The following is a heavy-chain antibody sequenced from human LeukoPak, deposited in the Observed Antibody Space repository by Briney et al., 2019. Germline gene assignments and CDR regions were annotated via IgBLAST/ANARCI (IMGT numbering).Heavy chain of an antibody. D-gene: IGHD4-23*01. CDR3: ARGEEDNSFAGKEYYFDY. Sequence: SVKVSCKASGGTFSSYAISWVRQAPGQGLEWMGGIIPIFGTANYAQKFQGRVTITADESTSTAYMELRSLRSEDTAVYYCARGEEDNSFAGKEYYFDYWGQGTLVTVSS. CDR1: GGTFSSYA. V-gene: IGHV1-69*13. J-gene: IGHJ4*02. CDR2: IIPIFGTA.